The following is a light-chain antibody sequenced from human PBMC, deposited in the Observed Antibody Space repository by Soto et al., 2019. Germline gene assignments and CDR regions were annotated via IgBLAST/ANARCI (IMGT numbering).Light chain of an antibody. CDR3: SSYTSSSTVV. CDR2: EVS. Sequence: QSVLTQPASVSESPGQSITISCTGTSSDVGGYNYVSWYQQHPGKAPKLMIYEVSDRPSGVSNRFSGSKSGNTDSLTISGLQAEDEADYYCSSYTSSSTVVFGGGPKLTVL. J-gene: IGLJ2*01. CDR1: SSDVGGYNY. V-gene: IGLV2-14*01.